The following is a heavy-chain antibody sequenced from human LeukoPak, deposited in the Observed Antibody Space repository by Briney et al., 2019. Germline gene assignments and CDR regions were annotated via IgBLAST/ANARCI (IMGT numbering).Heavy chain of an antibody. CDR3: ARSQNYYGSGDY. CDR2: IYYTGKT. CDR1: GDSVSNGNYY. V-gene: IGHV4-61*03. J-gene: IGHJ4*02. D-gene: IGHD3-10*01. Sequence: SETLSLTCTVPGDSVSNGNYYWSWLRQPPGKALEWIGYIYYTGKTYYSPSLEGRVTILVDTSRNHFSVKLSSVTAADTAVHYCARSQNYYGSGDYWSQGTLVTVSS.